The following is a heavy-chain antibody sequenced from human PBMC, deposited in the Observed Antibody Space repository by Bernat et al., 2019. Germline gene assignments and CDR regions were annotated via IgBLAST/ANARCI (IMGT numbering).Heavy chain of an antibody. J-gene: IGHJ4*02. CDR1: GGSFSGYY. CDR3: ARFERFGYCSGGSCYIDY. D-gene: IGHD2-15*01. V-gene: IGHV4-34*01. CDR2: INHSGST. Sequence: QVQLQQWGAGLLKPSETLSLTCAVYGGSFSGYYWSWIRQPPGKGLEWIGEINHSGSTNYNPSLKSRVTISVDTSKNQFSLKVSSVTAADTAVYYCARFERFGYCSGGSCYIDYWGQGTLVTVSS.